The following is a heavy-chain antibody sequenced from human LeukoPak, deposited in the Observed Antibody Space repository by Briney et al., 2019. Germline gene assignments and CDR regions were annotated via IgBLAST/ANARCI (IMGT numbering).Heavy chain of an antibody. Sequence: ASVKVSCKASGYTMTSYGISWVRQAPGQGLEWMGWISADNVNTNYAQKLQGRVTMTTDTSTSTAYMELRSLRSDDTAVYYCARGAGVWSHVDYWGQGTLVTVSS. V-gene: IGHV1-18*01. D-gene: IGHD3-16*01. CDR2: ISADNVNT. CDR1: GYTMTSYG. J-gene: IGHJ4*02. CDR3: ARGAGVWSHVDY.